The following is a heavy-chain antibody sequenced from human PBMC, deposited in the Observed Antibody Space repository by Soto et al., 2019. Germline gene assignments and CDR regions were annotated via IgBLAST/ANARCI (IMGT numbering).Heavy chain of an antibody. D-gene: IGHD2-2*03. CDR2: SHYSGRT. Sequence: QVQLQESGPGLVKPSQTLSLTCTVSCGSISSGGYYWSRIRQHPGKGLGWIGYSHYSGRTYYRPSLKSRVTLSVDTSKNQFSLQLSAVTAADTAVYYCARTGERWILGYYFYYWGKGTLVTVPS. J-gene: IGHJ4*02. V-gene: IGHV4-31*03. CDR1: CGSISSGGYY. CDR3: ARTGERWILGYYFYY.